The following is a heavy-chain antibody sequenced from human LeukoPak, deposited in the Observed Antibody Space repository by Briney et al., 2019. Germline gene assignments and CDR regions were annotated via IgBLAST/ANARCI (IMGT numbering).Heavy chain of an antibody. J-gene: IGHJ5*02. CDR2: FNPDNGGT. V-gene: IGHV1-2*02. Sequence: ASVKVSCKASGYAFTDYYVHWVRQAPGQGLEWMGWFNPDNGGTNSAQKFQGRVTMTGDTSMRTVYMELTRLRSDDTAVYYCARNHVAIQWFGEGGFDPWGQGTLVTVSS. CDR1: GYAFTDYY. CDR3: ARNHVAIQWFGEGGFDP. D-gene: IGHD3-10*01.